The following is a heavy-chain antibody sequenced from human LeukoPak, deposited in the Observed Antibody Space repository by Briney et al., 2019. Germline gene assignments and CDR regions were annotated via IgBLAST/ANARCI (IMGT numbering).Heavy chain of an antibody. J-gene: IGHJ6*02. CDR2: IYYSGST. Sequence: SETLSLTCTVSGGSISSYYWSWIRQPPGKGLEWIGYIYYSGSTNYNPSLKSRVTISVDTSKNQFSLKLSSVTAADTAVYYCARDSIVVVPAAMVTYYYYGMDVWGQGTTVTVSS. D-gene: IGHD2-2*01. CDR3: ARDSIVVVPAAMVTYYYYGMDV. CDR1: GGSISSYY. V-gene: IGHV4-59*01.